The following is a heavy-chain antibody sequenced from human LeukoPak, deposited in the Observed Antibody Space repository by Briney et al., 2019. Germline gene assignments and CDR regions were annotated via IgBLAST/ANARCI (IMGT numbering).Heavy chain of an antibody. CDR2: IYPGDSDT. V-gene: IGHV5-51*01. J-gene: IGHJ3*02. D-gene: IGHD3-22*01. CDR3: ARRAPLIVVGHDAFDI. CDR1: GYSFTSYW. Sequence: GESLKISCKGSGYSFTSYWIGWVRQMPGKGLEWMGIIYPGDSDTRYSPSFQGQVTISADKSISTAYLQWSSLKASDTAMYYCARRAPLIVVGHDAFDIWGQGTMVTVSS.